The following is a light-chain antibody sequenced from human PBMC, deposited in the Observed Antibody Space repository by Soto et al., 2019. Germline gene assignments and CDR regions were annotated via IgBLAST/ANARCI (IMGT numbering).Light chain of an antibody. J-gene: IGKJ2*01. CDR1: QNLSRN. V-gene: IGKV3-15*01. Sequence: EVVMTQSPATLSVSPGERATLSCRASQNLSRNLAWYQQQPGQAPRLLIYGASTRATSIPARFSGSWSGTDFTLTISSLQSEDFAVYYCQHYDNWPHTFGQGTKLEI. CDR2: GAS. CDR3: QHYDNWPHT.